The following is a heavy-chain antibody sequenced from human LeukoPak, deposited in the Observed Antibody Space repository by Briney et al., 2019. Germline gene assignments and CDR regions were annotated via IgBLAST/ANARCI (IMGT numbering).Heavy chain of an antibody. CDR3: ARGRWFGGKFDY. V-gene: IGHV4-34*01. Sequence: SETLSLTCAVYGGSFSGYYWSWIRQPPGKGLEWIGEINHSGSTNYNPSLKSRVTISVDTSKNQISLKLSSVTAADTAVYYCARGRWFGGKFDYWGQGTLVTVSS. CDR2: INHSGST. J-gene: IGHJ4*02. D-gene: IGHD3-10*01. CDR1: GGSFSGYY.